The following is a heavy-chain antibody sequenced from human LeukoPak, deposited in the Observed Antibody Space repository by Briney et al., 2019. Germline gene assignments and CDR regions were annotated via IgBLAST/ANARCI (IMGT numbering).Heavy chain of an antibody. V-gene: IGHV4-34*01. Sequence: PSETLSLTCAVYGGSFSGYYWSWIRQPPGKGLDWIGEINHSGSTNYNPSLKSRVTISVDTSKNQFSLKLSSVTAADAAVYYCARSSIAAAGRNFQHWGQGTLVTVSS. CDR2: INHSGST. CDR1: GGSFSGYY. J-gene: IGHJ1*01. D-gene: IGHD6-13*01. CDR3: ARSSIAAAGRNFQH.